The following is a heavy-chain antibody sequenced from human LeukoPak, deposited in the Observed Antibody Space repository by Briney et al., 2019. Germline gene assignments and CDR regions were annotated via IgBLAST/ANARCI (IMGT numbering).Heavy chain of an antibody. CDR1: GFTFGTYA. D-gene: IGHD3-22*01. J-gene: IGHJ4*02. Sequence: GGSLRLSXAASGFTFGTYAMTWVRQTPGKGLEWVSSISGSGDSTYYADSVKGRFTISRDNSKKTLSLQMNTLRAEDTAIYYCAKDLRWYYDTTGFYSFDYWGQGTLVTVSS. CDR2: ISGSGDST. CDR3: AKDLRWYYDTTGFYSFDY. V-gene: IGHV3-23*01.